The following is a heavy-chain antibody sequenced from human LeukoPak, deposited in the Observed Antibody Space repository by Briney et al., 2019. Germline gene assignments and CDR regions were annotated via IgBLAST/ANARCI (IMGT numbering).Heavy chain of an antibody. V-gene: IGHV4-39*01. CDR2: INHSGST. Sequence: SSETLSLTCTVSGGSISSSSYYWGWIRQPPGKGLEWIGEINHSGSTNYNPSLKSRVTISVDTSKNQFSLKLSSVTAADTAVYYCARQGAGYSSSWYLGYYFDYWGQGTLVTVSS. CDR1: GGSISSSSYY. CDR3: ARQGAGYSSSWYLGYYFDY. J-gene: IGHJ4*02. D-gene: IGHD6-13*01.